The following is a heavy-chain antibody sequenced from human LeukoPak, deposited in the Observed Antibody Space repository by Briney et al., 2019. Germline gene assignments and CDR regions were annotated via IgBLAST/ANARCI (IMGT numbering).Heavy chain of an antibody. V-gene: IGHV3-48*03. CDR1: GLPLIGYE. Sequence: GGPLRLSCAPPGLPLIGYEINWVPQAPGRGLGGVSYISSSGSTIYYADSVKGRFTISRDNAKNSLYLQMNSLRAEDTAVYYCAGRVKYYYGMDVWGKGTTVTVSS. J-gene: IGHJ6*04. CDR3: AGRVKYYYGMDV. CDR2: ISSSGSTI. D-gene: IGHD2-15*01.